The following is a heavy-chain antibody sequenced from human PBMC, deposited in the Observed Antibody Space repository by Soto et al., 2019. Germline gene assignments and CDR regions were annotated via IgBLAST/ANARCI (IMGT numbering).Heavy chain of an antibody. CDR3: ARERSAAGAGWFDP. V-gene: IGHV1-8*01. D-gene: IGHD6-13*01. CDR2: MNPNSGNT. J-gene: IGHJ5*02. Sequence: QVQLVQSGAEVKKPGASVKVSCKASGYTFTSYGINWVRQATGQGLEWMGWMNPNSGNTDHAQKFQGRVTVTRNTSISTAYMELSSLRSEDTAVYYCARERSAAGAGWFDPWGQGTLVTVSS. CDR1: GYTFTSYG.